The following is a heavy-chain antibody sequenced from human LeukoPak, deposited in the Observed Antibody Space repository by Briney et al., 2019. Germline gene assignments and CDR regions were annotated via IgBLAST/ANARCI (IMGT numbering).Heavy chain of an antibody. CDR1: GFTFSSYT. CDR3: ASNREAV. D-gene: IGHD5-24*01. J-gene: IGHJ6*02. Sequence: PGGSLRLSCAASGFTFSSYTMNWVRQAPGKGLEWVSSISSSNSYTDYADSVKGRFTISRDNAKDSLYLQMNSLRAEDTAVYYCASNREAVWGQGTTVTVSS. V-gene: IGHV3-21*01. CDR2: ISSSNSYT.